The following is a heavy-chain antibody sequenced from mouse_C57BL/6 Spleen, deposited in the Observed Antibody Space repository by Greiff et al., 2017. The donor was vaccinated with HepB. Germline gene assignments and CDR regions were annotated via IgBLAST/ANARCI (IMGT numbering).Heavy chain of an antibody. D-gene: IGHD2-3*01. J-gene: IGHJ3*01. CDR2: INPSSGYT. CDR3: ARGSDGYYLAWFAY. CDR1: GYTFTSYT. V-gene: IGHV1-4*01. Sequence: VKLMESGAELARPGASVKMSCKASGYTFTSYTMHWVKQRPGQGLEWIGYINPSSGYTKYNQKFKDKATLTADKSSSTAYMQLSSLTSEDSAVYYCARGSDGYYLAWFAYWGQGTLVTVSA.